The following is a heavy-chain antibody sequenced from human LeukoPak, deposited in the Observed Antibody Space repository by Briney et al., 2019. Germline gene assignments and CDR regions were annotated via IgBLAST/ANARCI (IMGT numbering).Heavy chain of an antibody. D-gene: IGHD6-19*01. CDR3: ASGEEQWLVFDFDY. Sequence: SETRSLTSTLSSGSISSSSYYWGWLRQPPGKGLDWFGGFYYSGSTYYNPSLKSRVTISVDTSKNQFSLKLSSVTAADTAVYYCASGEEQWLVFDFDYWGQGTLVTVSS. CDR1: SGSISSSSYY. J-gene: IGHJ4*02. V-gene: IGHV4-39*01. CDR2: FYYSGST.